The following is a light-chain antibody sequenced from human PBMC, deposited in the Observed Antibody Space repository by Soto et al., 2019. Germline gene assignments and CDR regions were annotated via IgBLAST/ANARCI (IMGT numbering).Light chain of an antibody. J-gene: IGLJ2*01. V-gene: IGLV1-51*01. Sequence: QSVLTQPPSVSAAPGQKVTISCSGSSSNIGNNYVSWYQQLPGTAPKLLIYDNNKRPSGIPDRFSGSKSGTSATLGITGLQTGDEADCYCATWDSSLSAVVFGGGTQLTVL. CDR3: ATWDSSLSAVV. CDR2: DNN. CDR1: SSNIGNNY.